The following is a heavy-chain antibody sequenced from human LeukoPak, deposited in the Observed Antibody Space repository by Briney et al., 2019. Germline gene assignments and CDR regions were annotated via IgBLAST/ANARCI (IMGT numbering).Heavy chain of an antibody. J-gene: IGHJ4*02. CDR1: GFTFSSYA. D-gene: IGHD4-11*01. CDR2: ISGGGGGT. CDR3: AKEGTVSTSFDY. Sequence: PGGSLRLSCAASGFTFSSYAMNWVRQAPGKGLERVSDISGGGGGTYYADSVKGRFTISRDNSKNTLYLQMNNLRVEDTALYYCAKEGTVSTSFDYWGQGTLVTVSS. V-gene: IGHV3-23*01.